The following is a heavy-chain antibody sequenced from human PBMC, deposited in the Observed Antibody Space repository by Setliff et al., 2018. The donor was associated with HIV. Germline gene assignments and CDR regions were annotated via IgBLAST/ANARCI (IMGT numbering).Heavy chain of an antibody. V-gene: IGHV1-46*01. CDR2: INPSGGST. CDR1: GYTFTSYY. D-gene: IGHD6-13*01. J-gene: IGHJ4*02. CDR3: ARASWRRAAAGTLQPYYFDY. Sequence: ASVKVSCKASGYTFTSYYLHGVRQAPGQGLEWMGIINPSGGSTSYAQKFQGRVTMTRDTSTSTVYMELSSLRSEDTAVYYCARASWRRAAAGTLQPYYFDYWGQGTLVTVSS.